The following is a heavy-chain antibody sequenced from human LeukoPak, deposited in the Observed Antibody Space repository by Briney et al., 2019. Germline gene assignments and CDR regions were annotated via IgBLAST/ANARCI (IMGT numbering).Heavy chain of an antibody. D-gene: IGHD2-15*01. Sequence: PGRSLRLSCAASGFTFSSYGMHWVRQAPGKGLEWVAVISYDGSNKYYADSVKGRFTISRDNSKNTLYLQMNSLRAEDTAAYYCAKDRRHGRLPDYWGQGTLVTVSS. CDR2: ISYDGSNK. CDR3: AKDRRHGRLPDY. V-gene: IGHV3-30*18. J-gene: IGHJ4*02. CDR1: GFTFSSYG.